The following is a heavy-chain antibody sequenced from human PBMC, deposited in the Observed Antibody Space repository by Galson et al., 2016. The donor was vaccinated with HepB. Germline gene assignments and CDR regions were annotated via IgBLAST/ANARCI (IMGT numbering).Heavy chain of an antibody. D-gene: IGHD3-22*01. CDR3: ARTKIVVLIRRADAFDI. Sequence: SETLSLTCTVSGGSISSDYWSWIRQPPGKGLEWIGYIYYSGSTNYNPSLKSRVTISVDTSKNQFSLKLSSETAADTAVYYCARTKIVVLIRRADAFDIWGQGTMVTVSS. J-gene: IGHJ3*02. CDR2: IYYSGST. CDR1: GGSISSDY. V-gene: IGHV4-59*12.